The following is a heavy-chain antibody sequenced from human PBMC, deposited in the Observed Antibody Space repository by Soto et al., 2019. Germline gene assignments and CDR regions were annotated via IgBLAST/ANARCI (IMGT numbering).Heavy chain of an antibody. CDR2: IYYSGST. CDR3: ARDWDSTGGWFDP. CDR1: GGSVSNGSYY. D-gene: IGHD1-26*01. V-gene: IGHV4-61*01. Sequence: SETLSLTCTVSGGSVSNGSYYWSWIRQPPGKGLEWIGYIYYSGSTNYNPSLKSRVTISVDTSKNQFSLKLSSVTAADTAVYYCARDWDSTGGWFDPWGQGTLVTVSS. J-gene: IGHJ5*02.